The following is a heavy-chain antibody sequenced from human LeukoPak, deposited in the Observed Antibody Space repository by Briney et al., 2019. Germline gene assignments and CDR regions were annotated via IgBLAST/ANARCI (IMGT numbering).Heavy chain of an antibody. D-gene: IGHD1-1*01. J-gene: IGHJ4*02. Sequence: ATVKVSCKASGYTLTSYYMHWVRQAPGQGLEWIGIINPSGGSTSYAQKFQGRVTMTRDMSTSTVYMELSSLRSEDTAVYYCARSDMERRHYFDYWGQGTLVTVSS. CDR1: GYTLTSYY. CDR3: ARSDMERRHYFDY. CDR2: INPSGGST. V-gene: IGHV1-46*01.